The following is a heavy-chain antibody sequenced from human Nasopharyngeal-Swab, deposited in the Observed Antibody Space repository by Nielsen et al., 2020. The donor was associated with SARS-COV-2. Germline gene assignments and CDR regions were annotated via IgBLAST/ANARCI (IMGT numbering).Heavy chain of an antibody. CDR3: TRVDVHDAFDM. CDR1: GFTLTNYW. D-gene: IGHD3-16*01. V-gene: IGHV3-74*01. J-gene: IGHJ3*02. CDR2: INSDGSRT. Sequence: GESLKISRAASGFTLTNYWIHWVRQTPGKGLLWVSRINSDGSRTSYADSVKGRFTISRDNAKNTVYLQMNRLRVDDTAVFYCTRVDVHDAFDMWGQGTMVTVSS.